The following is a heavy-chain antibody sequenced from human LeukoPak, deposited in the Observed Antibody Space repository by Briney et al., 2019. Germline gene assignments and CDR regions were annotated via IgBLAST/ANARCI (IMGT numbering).Heavy chain of an antibody. Sequence: PGGSLRLSCAASGFTVSTNYMSWVRQAPGKGLEWVSLIYSGGGTYYADSVKGRFTISRDNSRNMLYMEMNSLRAEDTAVYYCSVMHRYYDGSGYWAQWGQGTLVTVSS. CDR1: GFTVSTNY. CDR2: IYSGGGT. J-gene: IGHJ4*02. D-gene: IGHD3-22*01. CDR3: SVMHRYYDGSGYWAQ. V-gene: IGHV3-66*01.